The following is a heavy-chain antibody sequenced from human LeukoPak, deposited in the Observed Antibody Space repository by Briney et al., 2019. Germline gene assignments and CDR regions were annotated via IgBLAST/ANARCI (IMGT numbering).Heavy chain of an antibody. Sequence: GGSLRLSCAASGFTFSSYAMSWVRQAPGKGLEWASAISGSGGSTYYADSVKGRFTISRDNSKNTLYLQMNSLRAEDTAVYYCALLPYSSSSGAFDIWGQGTMVTVSS. D-gene: IGHD6-6*01. CDR1: GFTFSSYA. V-gene: IGHV3-23*01. CDR3: ALLPYSSSSGAFDI. J-gene: IGHJ3*02. CDR2: ISGSGGST.